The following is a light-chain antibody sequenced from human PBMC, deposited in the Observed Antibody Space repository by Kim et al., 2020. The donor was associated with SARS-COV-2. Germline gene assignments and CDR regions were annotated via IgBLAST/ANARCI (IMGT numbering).Light chain of an antibody. V-gene: IGKV1-5*03. Sequence: ASVGDRVTLTCRASQNIKNWLALYQLKPGKAPHLLIFGASTLQEGVPSRFSGSGSGTEFSLTINSLQPDDFAIYYCQQYHSYPLTFGGGTKVDIK. CDR1: QNIKNW. CDR3: QQYHSYPLT. CDR2: GAS. J-gene: IGKJ4*01.